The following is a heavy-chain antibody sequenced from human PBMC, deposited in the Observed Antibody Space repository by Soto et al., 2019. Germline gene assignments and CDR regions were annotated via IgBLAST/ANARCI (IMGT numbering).Heavy chain of an antibody. CDR2: TYYSGST. D-gene: IGHD3-3*01. CDR1: GGSISSGGYY. Sequence: SETLSLTCTVCGGSISSGGYYWSWIRQHPGNGLEWFGYTYYSGSTYYNPSLKSRVTISVDTSKNQFSLKLSSVTAADTAVYYCARGLGALRFLEWLFDYGMDVWGQGTTVTVSS. CDR3: ARGLGALRFLEWLFDYGMDV. J-gene: IGHJ6*02. V-gene: IGHV4-31*03.